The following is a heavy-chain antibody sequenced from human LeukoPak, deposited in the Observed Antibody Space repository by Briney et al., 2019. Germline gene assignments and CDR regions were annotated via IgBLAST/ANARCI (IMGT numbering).Heavy chain of an antibody. CDR3: ARGRITMVRGVSRIYGIDV. J-gene: IGHJ6*04. CDR2: INHSGST. Sequence: KPSETLSLTCAVYGGSFSGYYWSWIRQPPGKGLEWIGEINHSGSTNYNPSLKSRVTISVDTSKNQFSLKLSSVTAADTAVYCCARGRITMVRGVSRIYGIDVWGKGTTVTVSS. CDR1: GGSFSGYY. D-gene: IGHD3-10*01. V-gene: IGHV4-34*01.